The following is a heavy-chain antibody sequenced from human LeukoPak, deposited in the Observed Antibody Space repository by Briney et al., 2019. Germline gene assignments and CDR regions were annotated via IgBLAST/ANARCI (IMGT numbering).Heavy chain of an antibody. Sequence: PSETLSLTCAVSGASITSSNWWSWVRQPPGKGLEWIGEIYHSGSTNYNPSLKSRVTISIDKSKNQFSLKLSPVTAADTAVYYCARVVGSAFDIWGRGTKVTVSS. J-gene: IGHJ3*02. CDR3: ARVVGSAFDI. D-gene: IGHD2-2*01. CDR1: GASITSSNW. CDR2: IYHSGST. V-gene: IGHV4-4*02.